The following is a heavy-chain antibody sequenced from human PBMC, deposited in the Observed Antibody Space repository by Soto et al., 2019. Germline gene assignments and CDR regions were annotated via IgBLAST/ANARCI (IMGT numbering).Heavy chain of an antibody. CDR2: LSYDGSTN. Sequence: QVQLVESGGGVVQPGRSLRLSCAASGFTFSDYDMHWVRQAPGKGLEWVAILSYDGSTNHYADPLKGRFTISRDNSKNTLFRQMNSLRAEDTAVYYCATKRSFRFENWGQGTLVTVSS. V-gene: IGHV3-30*03. CDR3: ATKRSFRFEN. CDR1: GFTFSDYD. J-gene: IGHJ4*02.